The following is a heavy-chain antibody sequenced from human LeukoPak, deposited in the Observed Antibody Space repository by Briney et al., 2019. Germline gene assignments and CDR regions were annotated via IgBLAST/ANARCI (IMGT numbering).Heavy chain of an antibody. CDR2: INPNSGGT. Sequence: ASVKVSCKASGYTFTGYYMHWVRQAPGQGLEWMGWINPNSGGTNYAQKFQGRVTMTRDTSISTAYMELSRLRSDDTAVYYCARAIPRAMVRGDPGDYGGEEPLDSVS. CDR1: GYTFTGYY. D-gene: IGHD3-10*01. V-gene: IGHV1-2*02. CDR3: ARAIPRAMVRGDPGDY. J-gene: IGHJ4*02.